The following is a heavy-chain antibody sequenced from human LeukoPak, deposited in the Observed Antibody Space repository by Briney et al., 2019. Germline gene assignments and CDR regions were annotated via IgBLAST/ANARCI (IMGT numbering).Heavy chain of an antibody. Sequence: GESLKISCKGSGYSFTSYWIGWVRQMPGKGLEWMGIIYPSDSDTRYSPSFQGQVTISADKSISTAYLQWSSLKASDTAMYYCARVPAYGSGSLHAFDIWGQGTMVTVSS. J-gene: IGHJ3*02. CDR3: ARVPAYGSGSLHAFDI. V-gene: IGHV5-51*01. D-gene: IGHD3-10*01. CDR2: IYPSDSDT. CDR1: GYSFTSYW.